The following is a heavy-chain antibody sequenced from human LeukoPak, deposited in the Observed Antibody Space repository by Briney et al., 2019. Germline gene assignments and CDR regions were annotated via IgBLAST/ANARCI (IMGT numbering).Heavy chain of an antibody. D-gene: IGHD3-22*01. CDR3: ARVGIISEPTATFYFDY. Sequence: SETLSLTCIVSGGSISNYYWSWIRQHPGKGLEWIGYIFYTGSTYYNPSLNSRINISVVTSKNQFSLQLSSVTAADTAVYYCARVGIISEPTATFYFDYWGQGTLVTVSS. CDR2: IFYTGST. V-gene: IGHV4-59*06. J-gene: IGHJ4*02. CDR1: GGSISNYY.